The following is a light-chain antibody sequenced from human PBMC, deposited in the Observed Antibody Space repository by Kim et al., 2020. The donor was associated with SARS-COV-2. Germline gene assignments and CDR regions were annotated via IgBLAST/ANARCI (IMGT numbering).Light chain of an antibody. CDR2: GAS. V-gene: IGKV3-15*01. CDR3: QQYNNWPYT. Sequence: EIVMTQSPATLSVSPGERATLSCRASQSVNSNLAWYQQKPGQAPRLLIYGASTRATGIPARFSGSGSGTEFTLTISSLQSGDFAVYYCQQYNNWPYTFGQGTKLEI. J-gene: IGKJ2*01. CDR1: QSVNSN.